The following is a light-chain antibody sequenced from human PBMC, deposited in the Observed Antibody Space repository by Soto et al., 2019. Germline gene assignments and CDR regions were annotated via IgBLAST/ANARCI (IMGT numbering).Light chain of an antibody. J-gene: IGKJ4*01. CDR2: DAS. Sequence: DIQMTQSPSTLSASVGDRVTITCRASQSISSWLAWYQQKPGKAPNLLIYDASSLEGGVPSRFSGSGSGTEFTLTISSLQPDDFATYYCQQYNSYSVTFGGGTRWIS. CDR3: QQYNSYSVT. V-gene: IGKV1-5*01. CDR1: QSISSW.